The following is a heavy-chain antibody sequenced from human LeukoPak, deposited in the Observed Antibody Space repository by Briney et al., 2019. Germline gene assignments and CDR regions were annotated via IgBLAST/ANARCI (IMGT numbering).Heavy chain of an antibody. CDR2: IKQDGSEK. CDR3: ARRTGYYDYYYYYYYMDV. D-gene: IGHD3/OR15-3a*01. J-gene: IGHJ6*03. Sequence: PGGSLRLSCAASGFTFSSYRMSWVRQAPGKGLEWVANIKQDGSEKYYADSVKGRFTISRDNAKNSLYLQMNSLRAEDTAVYYCARRTGYYDYYYYYYYMDVWGKGTTVTVSS. V-gene: IGHV3-7*01. CDR1: GFTFSSYR.